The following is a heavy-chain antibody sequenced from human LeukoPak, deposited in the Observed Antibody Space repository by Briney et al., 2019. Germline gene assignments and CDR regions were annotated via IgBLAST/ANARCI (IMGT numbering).Heavy chain of an antibody. Sequence: GGSLRLSCAAPGFTFSSYGTHWVRQAPGKGLEWVAVISYDGSNKYYADSVKGRFTISRDNSKNTLYLQMNSLRAEDTAVYYCAKGASGCSSTSCYPYYYYGMDVWGKGTTVTVSS. CDR3: AKGASGCSSTSCYPYYYYGMDV. CDR1: GFTFSSYG. CDR2: ISYDGSNK. J-gene: IGHJ6*04. D-gene: IGHD2-2*01. V-gene: IGHV3-30*18.